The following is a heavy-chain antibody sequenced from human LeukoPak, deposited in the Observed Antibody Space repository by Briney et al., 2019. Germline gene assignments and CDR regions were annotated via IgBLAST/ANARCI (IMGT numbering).Heavy chain of an antibody. CDR3: AKETAAAGIAGDDAFDI. CDR2: ISVSGGST. CDR1: GFTFSSYA. Sequence: GGSLRLSCAASGFTFSSYAMSWVRQAPGNGLEWVSAISVSGGSTYYADSVKGRFTISRDNSKNTLYLQMNSLRAEDTAVYYCAKETAAAGIAGDDAFDIWGQGTMVTVSS. V-gene: IGHV3-23*01. J-gene: IGHJ3*02. D-gene: IGHD6-13*01.